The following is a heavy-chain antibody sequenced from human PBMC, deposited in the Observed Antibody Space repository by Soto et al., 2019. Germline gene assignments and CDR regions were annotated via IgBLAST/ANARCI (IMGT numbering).Heavy chain of an antibody. CDR1: GFTFSDYY. D-gene: IGHD3-22*01. CDR2: ISSSGTTI. CDR3: ATYRHYDLLPFDY. V-gene: IGHV3-11*01. Sequence: GGSLRLSCAASGFTFSDYYMSWIRQAPGQGLEWVSYISSSGTTINYADSVKGRFTISRDNARNSLYLHMNSLRADDTAVYYCATYRHYDLLPFDYWGQGTLVTVSS. J-gene: IGHJ4*02.